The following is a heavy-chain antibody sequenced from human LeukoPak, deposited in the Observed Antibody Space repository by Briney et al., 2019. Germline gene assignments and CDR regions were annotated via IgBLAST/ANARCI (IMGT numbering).Heavy chain of an antibody. J-gene: IGHJ3*02. CDR1: GFTFSSYA. Sequence: PGRSLRLSCAASGFTFSSYAMHWVRQAPGKGLEWVAVISYDGSNKYCADSVKGRFTISRDNSKNTLYLQMNSLRAEDTAVYYCAKAGGYTTQNAFDIWGQGTMVTVSS. CDR2: ISYDGSNK. D-gene: IGHD2/OR15-2a*01. V-gene: IGHV3-30-3*01. CDR3: AKAGGYTTQNAFDI.